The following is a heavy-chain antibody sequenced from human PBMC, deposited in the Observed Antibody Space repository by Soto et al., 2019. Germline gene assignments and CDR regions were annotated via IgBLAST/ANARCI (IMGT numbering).Heavy chain of an antibody. D-gene: IGHD4-17*01. CDR2: ISAYNGNT. CDR3: ARDRHNDYGDYVGWFDP. CDR1: GYTFTSYG. Sequence: QVQLVQSGAEVKKPGASVKVSCKASGYTFTSYGISWVRQAPGQGLEWMGWISAYNGNTNYAQKLQGRVTMTTDTSTSTAYMALRSLRSDDTAVYYCARDRHNDYGDYVGWFDPWGQGTLVTVSS. J-gene: IGHJ5*02. V-gene: IGHV1-18*01.